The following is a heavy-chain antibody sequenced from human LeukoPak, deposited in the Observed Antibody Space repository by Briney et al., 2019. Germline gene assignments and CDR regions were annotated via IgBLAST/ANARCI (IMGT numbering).Heavy chain of an antibody. CDR1: GGSISSYY. CDR2: IYYSGST. J-gene: IGHJ4*02. D-gene: IGHD1-26*01. V-gene: IGHV4-59*01. Sequence: SETLSLTCTVSGGSISSYYWSWVRQPPGKGLEWIGYIYYSGSTNYNPSLKSRVTMSVDTSKNQFSLKLSSVTAADTAVYYCVRGGIVGTTARIPLFDYWGQGTLVTVSS. CDR3: VRGGIVGTTARIPLFDY.